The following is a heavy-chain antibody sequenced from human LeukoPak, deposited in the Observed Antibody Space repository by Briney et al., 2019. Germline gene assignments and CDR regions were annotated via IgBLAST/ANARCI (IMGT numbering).Heavy chain of an antibody. CDR1: GFTFSSYA. Sequence: RGGSLRLSCAASGFTFSSYAMNWVRQAPGKGLEWISTISGSGGSTYYADSVKGRFTISRDNSKNTLYLQMTSLRAEDTAVYYCANPPLRHHYYDSSGYPGGIWGQGTLVTVSS. CDR3: ANPPLRHHYYDSSGYPGGI. V-gene: IGHV3-23*01. D-gene: IGHD3-22*01. J-gene: IGHJ4*02. CDR2: ISGSGGST.